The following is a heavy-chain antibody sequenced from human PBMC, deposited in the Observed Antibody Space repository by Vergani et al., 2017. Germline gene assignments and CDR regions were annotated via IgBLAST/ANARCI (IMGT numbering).Heavy chain of an antibody. Sequence: QVHLVESGGGVVQPGRSLRLSCVVSGFTSSYYGMHWVRQAPGKGLEWVAVRSYDGTQKYYADSVKGRFTISRDNAKNSLYLQMTSLRAEDTAFYYCARRGSGNTYYFDYWGQGALVTVSS. CDR2: RSYDGTQK. V-gene: IGHV3-30*03. D-gene: IGHD3-10*01. J-gene: IGHJ4*02. CDR1: GFTSSYYG. CDR3: ARRGSGNTYYFDY.